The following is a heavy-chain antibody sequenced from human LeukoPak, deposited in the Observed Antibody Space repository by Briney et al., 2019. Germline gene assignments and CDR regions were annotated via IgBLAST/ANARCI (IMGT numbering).Heavy chain of an antibody. D-gene: IGHD6-19*01. CDR3: VRDIGWYRFDY. CDR1: GFSFGSFW. CDR2: IKPDGSET. Sequence: PGGSLRLSCAASGFSFGSFWMTWVRQAPGKGLEWAAHIKPDGSETKYVDSVKGRFTISRDNAKNSLFLLMNSLGVEDTAVYYCVRDIGWYRFDYWGRGTLVTVSS. J-gene: IGHJ4*02. V-gene: IGHV3-7*03.